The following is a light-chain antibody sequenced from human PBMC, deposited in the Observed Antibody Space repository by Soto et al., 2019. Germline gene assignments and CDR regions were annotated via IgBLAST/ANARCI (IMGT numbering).Light chain of an antibody. CDR1: QSVSSN. CDR2: GAS. J-gene: IGKJ2*01. CDR3: QQYNNWPPVT. Sequence: EIVMTQSPATLSVSPGERATLSCRASQSVSSNLAWYQQKPGQAPRLLIYGASTRATGIPARFSGSGSGTXFXLXISSLQSEDFAVYYCQQYNNWPPVTFGQGTKLEIK. V-gene: IGKV3-15*01.